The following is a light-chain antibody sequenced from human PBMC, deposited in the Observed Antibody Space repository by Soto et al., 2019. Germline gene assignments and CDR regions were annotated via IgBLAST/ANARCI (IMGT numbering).Light chain of an antibody. Sequence: EIVLTQSPGTLSLSPGERATLSCSASQSVSSDYLAWYQQKPGQTPKVLIYRASSRATGIPDRFSGSGSGTDFPLTISRLQPEDFTVYYCQQYGSSPLTFGGRTKVEIK. V-gene: IGKV3-20*01. CDR1: QSVSSDY. J-gene: IGKJ4*01. CDR3: QQYGSSPLT. CDR2: RAS.